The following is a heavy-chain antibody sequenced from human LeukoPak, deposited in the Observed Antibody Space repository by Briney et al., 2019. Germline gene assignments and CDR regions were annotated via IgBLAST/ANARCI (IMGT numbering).Heavy chain of an antibody. D-gene: IGHD3-22*01. CDR1: GFTFSSYA. CDR3: AKDRATYYYDSSGLYYFDH. Sequence: GGSLRLSCAASGFTFSSYAMTWVRQAPGKGLEWVSAISGSGGSTYYADSVKGRFTISRDNSKNTLYLQMNSLRAEDTAVYYCAKDRATYYYDSSGLYYFDHWGQGTLVTVSS. V-gene: IGHV3-23*01. J-gene: IGHJ4*02. CDR2: ISGSGGST.